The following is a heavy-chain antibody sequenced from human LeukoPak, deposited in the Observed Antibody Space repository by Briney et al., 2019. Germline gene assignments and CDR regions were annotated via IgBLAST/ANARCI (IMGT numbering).Heavy chain of an antibody. CDR1: GGSFSGYY. J-gene: IGHJ4*02. D-gene: IGHD2-21*02. V-gene: IGHV4-34*01. CDR2: INHSGST. CDR3: ARGDYCGGDCYLPDY. Sequence: PSETLSLTCAVYGGSFSGYYWSWIRQPPGKGLEWIGEINHSGSTNYNPSLKSRVTISVDTSKNQFSLKLSSVTAANTAVYYCARGDYCGGDCYLPDYWGQGTLVTVSS.